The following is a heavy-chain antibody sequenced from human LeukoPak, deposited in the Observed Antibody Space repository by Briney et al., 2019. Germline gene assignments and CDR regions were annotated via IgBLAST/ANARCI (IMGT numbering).Heavy chain of an antibody. V-gene: IGHV3-23*01. CDR2: ISGSGGSR. Sequence: GGSRRLSCAASGFTFSSYAMSWVRQAPGKGLEWVSAISGSGGSRYYADSVKGRFTISRDNSKNTAYLQMNSLRAEDTAVYYCAKSLYDSSGYYYGILGDPFDYWGQGTLVTVSS. CDR1: GFTFSSYA. D-gene: IGHD3-22*01. CDR3: AKSLYDSSGYYYGILGDPFDY. J-gene: IGHJ4*02.